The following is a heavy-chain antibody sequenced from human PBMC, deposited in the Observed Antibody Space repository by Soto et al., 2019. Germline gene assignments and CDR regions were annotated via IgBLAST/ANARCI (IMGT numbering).Heavy chain of an antibody. Sequence: VGSLRLSCAASGFTFSSYSMNWVRQAPGKGLEWVSSISSSSSYIYYADSVKGRFTISRDNAKNSLYLQMNSLRAEDTAVYYCARDLWYCTNGVCLIYYYYYGMDVWGQGTTVTVSS. CDR3: ARDLWYCTNGVCLIYYYYYGMDV. CDR2: ISSSSSYI. J-gene: IGHJ6*02. D-gene: IGHD2-8*01. CDR1: GFTFSSYS. V-gene: IGHV3-21*01.